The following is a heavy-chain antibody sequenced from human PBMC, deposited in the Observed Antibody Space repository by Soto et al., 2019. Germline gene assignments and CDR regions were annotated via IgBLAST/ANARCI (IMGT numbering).Heavy chain of an antibody. V-gene: IGHV2-5*05. CDR1: GFSLSTSGVG. Sequence: QITLKESGPTLLKPTQTLTLTCASSGFSLSTSGVGVGWIRQPPGKALEWLALIYWDDDKHHGPSLTSRLTITKDASDNQLALTMTNMDPVDTATYYCARGLGPFDYWGQGILVTVSS. J-gene: IGHJ4*02. D-gene: IGHD3-16*01. CDR2: IYWDDDK. CDR3: ARGLGPFDY.